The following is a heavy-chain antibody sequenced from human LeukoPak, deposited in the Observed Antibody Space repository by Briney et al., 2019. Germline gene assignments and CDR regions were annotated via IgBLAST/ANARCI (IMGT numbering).Heavy chain of an antibody. CDR2: ISYSGSAT. J-gene: IGHJ6*02. Sequence: GGSLRLSCTASGFTFSSYEMNWVRQAPGKGLEWVSYISYSGSATTYGDSVKGRFTIFRDNTKNSFYLQMDSLRAEDTAVYYCARRNWSVGGGFDVWGQGTTVTVSS. V-gene: IGHV3-48*03. D-gene: IGHD1-1*01. CDR1: GFTFSSYE. CDR3: ARRNWSVGGGFDV.